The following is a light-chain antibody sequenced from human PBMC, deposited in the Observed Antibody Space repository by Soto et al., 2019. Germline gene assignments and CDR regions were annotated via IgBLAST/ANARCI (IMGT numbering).Light chain of an antibody. CDR3: SSYTSSSIIYV. CDR2: EVS. Sequence: QSVLTQPASVSWSPGQSITISCTGTSSDFGGYNYVSWYQQHQGKAPQLIIYEVSNRPSAVSNRFSGSKSGNTASLTISGLQTEDEADYHRSSYTSSSIIYVFGTGTKLTVL. CDR1: SSDFGGYNY. J-gene: IGLJ1*01. V-gene: IGLV2-14*01.